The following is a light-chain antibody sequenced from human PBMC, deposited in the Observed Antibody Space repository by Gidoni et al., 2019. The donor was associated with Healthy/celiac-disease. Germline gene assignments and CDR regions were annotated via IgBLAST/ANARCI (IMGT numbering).Light chain of an antibody. CDR3: QQYDNLLPIT. V-gene: IGKV1-33*01. CDR2: DAA. J-gene: IGKJ5*01. Sequence: DLQMTQSPSSLSASVGDRVTITCQASQDISNYLNWYQQKAGKAPKLLIYDAANLETGVPSRFSGSGAGTDVTFTISSLQPEDIATYYCQQYDNLLPITFXQXTRLEIK. CDR1: QDISNY.